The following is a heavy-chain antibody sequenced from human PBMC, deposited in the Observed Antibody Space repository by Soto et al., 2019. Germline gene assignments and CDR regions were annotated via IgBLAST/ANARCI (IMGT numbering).Heavy chain of an antibody. D-gene: IGHD4-4*01. V-gene: IGHV4-31*03. CDR3: ARTTVTTSSFDY. Sequence: QVQLQESGPGLVKPSQTLSLTCTVSGGSISSGGYFWSWLRQHPGKGLEWIGYIYYSGSTYYNPSLKSRVTISVDTSKNQCSLKLSSVTAADTAVYYCARTTVTTSSFDYWGQGTLVTVSS. CDR2: IYYSGST. J-gene: IGHJ4*02. CDR1: GGSISSGGYF.